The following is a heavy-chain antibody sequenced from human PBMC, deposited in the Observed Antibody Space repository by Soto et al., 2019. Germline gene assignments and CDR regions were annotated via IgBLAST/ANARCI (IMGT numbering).Heavy chain of an antibody. CDR2: IYYSGST. Sequence: SETLSLTCTVSGGSISSSSYYWGWIRQPPGKGLEWIGSIYYSGSTYYNPSLKSRVTISVDTSKNQFSLKMRSVTAADTAVYYCASVGATYYYYGMDVWGQGTTVTVSS. V-gene: IGHV4-39*01. CDR1: GGSISSSSYY. J-gene: IGHJ6*02. D-gene: IGHD1-26*01. CDR3: ASVGATYYYYGMDV.